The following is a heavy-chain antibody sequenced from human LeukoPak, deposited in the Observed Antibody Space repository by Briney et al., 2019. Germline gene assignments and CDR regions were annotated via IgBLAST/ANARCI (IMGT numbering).Heavy chain of an antibody. Sequence: SETLSLTCAVYGGSFSGYYWSWIRQPPGKGLEWSGEINHSGSTNYNPSLKSRVTISVDTSKNQFSLKLSSVTAADTAVYYCARSGPAAIYYYYGMDVLGQGTTVTVSS. CDR1: GGSFSGYY. J-gene: IGHJ6*02. CDR3: ARSGPAAIYYYYGMDV. D-gene: IGHD2-2*01. V-gene: IGHV4-34*01. CDR2: INHSGST.